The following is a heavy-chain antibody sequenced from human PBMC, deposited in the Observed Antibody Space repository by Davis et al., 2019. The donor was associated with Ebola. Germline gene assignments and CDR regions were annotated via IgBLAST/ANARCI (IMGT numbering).Heavy chain of an antibody. D-gene: IGHD2-15*01. V-gene: IGHV4-39*01. J-gene: IGHJ6*02. CDR3: ARLGYCSGGSCVYYYYGMDV. CDR1: GGSISSSSYY. CDR2: IYYSGST. Sequence: SETLSLTCTVFGGSISSSSYYWGWIRQPPGKGLEWIGSIYYSGSTYYNPSLKSRVTISVDTSKNQFSLKLSSVTAADTAVYYCARLGYCSGGSCVYYYYGMDVWGQGTTVTVSS.